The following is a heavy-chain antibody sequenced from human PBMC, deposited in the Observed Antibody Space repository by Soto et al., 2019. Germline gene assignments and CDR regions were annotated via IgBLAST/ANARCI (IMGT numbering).Heavy chain of an antibody. Sequence: QVQLVQSGAEVKKPGASVKVSCKASGYTFTSYGIIWVRQAPGQGVEWMGWISAYNGNTNYAKKLQGRVTMTTETSTRTTYTELRSLKTDETAVYYCARDRQAVAGTGDYWGQGTLVTVFS. V-gene: IGHV1-18*01. CDR2: ISAYNGNT. D-gene: IGHD6-19*01. J-gene: IGHJ4*02. CDR3: ARDRQAVAGTGDY. CDR1: GYTFTSYG.